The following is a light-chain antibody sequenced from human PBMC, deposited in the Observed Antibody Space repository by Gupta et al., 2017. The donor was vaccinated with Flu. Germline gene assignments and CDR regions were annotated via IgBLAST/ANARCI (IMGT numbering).Light chain of an antibody. V-gene: IGLV2-23*01. J-gene: IGLJ1*01. Sequence: QPALTQPASVSGSPGQSIAISCTGTSSDVGIYDPVSWYQQHPGKAPKLIIYEEDKRPSGVSTRFSGSKSGTTASLTISGLQAEDEADYHCCSYAGDSAFYVFGTGTKVTVL. CDR1: SSDVGIYDP. CDR2: EED. CDR3: CSYAGDSAFYV.